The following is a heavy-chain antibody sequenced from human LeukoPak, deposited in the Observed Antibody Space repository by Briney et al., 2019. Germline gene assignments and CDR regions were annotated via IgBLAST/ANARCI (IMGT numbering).Heavy chain of an antibody. V-gene: IGHV3-30*04. D-gene: IGHD2-2*01. J-gene: IGHJ4*02. CDR2: ISYDGRNE. CDR3: ARQDCSPSCYLAY. Sequence: GGSLRLSCAASGFTFSGHAMHWARQTPGKGLERVAVISYDGRNEYYADSVKGRFTISRDNSKNTLFLQMNSLRAEDTALYYCARQDCSPSCYLAYWGQGTLVTVSS. CDR1: GFTFSGHA.